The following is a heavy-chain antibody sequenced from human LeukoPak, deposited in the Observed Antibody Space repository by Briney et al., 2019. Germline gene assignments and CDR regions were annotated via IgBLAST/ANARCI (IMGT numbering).Heavy chain of an antibody. Sequence: GALRLSCAASGVTFSSHDMHWVRQAAGKGLEGVSGFIPAGDRYYAESVKGRFTISRENAKSSLYLQMNSLRVGDTAVYYCVRGGVWGLSSNWLESWGQGILVTVSS. CDR3: VRGGVWGLSSNWLES. CDR2: FIPAGDR. V-gene: IGHV3-13*04. J-gene: IGHJ5*01. CDR1: GVTFSSHD. D-gene: IGHD7-27*01.